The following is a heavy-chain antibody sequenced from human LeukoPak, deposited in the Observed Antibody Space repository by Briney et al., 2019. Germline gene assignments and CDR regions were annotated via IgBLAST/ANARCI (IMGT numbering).Heavy chain of an antibody. CDR2: ISGYNGNT. D-gene: IGHD5-24*01. J-gene: IGHJ4*02. V-gene: IGHV1-18*01. CDR3: AGAPPPHNPFPFDF. CDR1: GYTFTTYG. Sequence: GASVKVSCKASGYTFTTYGISWVRQAPGQGLEWMGWISGYNGNTNYAQKLQGRVTMTTDTPTSTAYMEVRSLRSDDTAVYYCAGAPPPHNPFPFDFWGQGTLVTVSS.